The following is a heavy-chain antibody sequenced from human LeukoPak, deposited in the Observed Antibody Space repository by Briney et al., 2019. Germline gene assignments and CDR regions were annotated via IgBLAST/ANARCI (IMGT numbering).Heavy chain of an antibody. CDR3: ARYCSGGSCYGFDY. CDR1: GGSFSGYY. CDR2: INHSGST. J-gene: IGHJ4*02. V-gene: IGHV4-34*01. D-gene: IGHD2-15*01. Sequence: SETLSLTCAVYGGSFSGYYWSWIRQPPGKGLEWIGEINHSGSTNYNPSLKSRVTISVDTSKNQFSLKLSSVAAADTAVYYCARYCSGGSCYGFDYWGQGTLVTVSS.